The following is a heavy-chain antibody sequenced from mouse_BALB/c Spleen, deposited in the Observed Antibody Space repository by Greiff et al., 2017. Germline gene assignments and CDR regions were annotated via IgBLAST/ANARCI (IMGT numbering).Heavy chain of an antibody. CDR1: GYTFTSYW. D-gene: IGHD3-3*01. V-gene: IGHV1S81*02. J-gene: IGHJ4*01. CDR3: AREGLRPYAMDY. Sequence: VQLQQPGAELVKPGASVKLSCKASGYTFTSYWMHWVKQRPGQGLEWIGEINPSNGRTNYNEKFKSKATLTVDKSSSTAYMQLSSLTSEDSAVYYCAREGLRPYAMDYWGQGTSVTVSS. CDR2: INPSNGRT.